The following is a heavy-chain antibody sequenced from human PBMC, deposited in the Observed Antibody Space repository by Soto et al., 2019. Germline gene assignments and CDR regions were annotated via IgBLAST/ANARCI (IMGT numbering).Heavy chain of an antibody. CDR3: ASSPGGYCSGGSCNYFDY. CDR1: GYTFTSYY. V-gene: IGHV1-46*01. CDR2: INPSGGST. J-gene: IGHJ4*02. D-gene: IGHD2-15*01. Sequence: ASVKVSCKASGYTFTSYYMHWARQAPGQGLEWMGIINPSGGSTSYAQKFQGRVTMTRDTSTSTVYMELSSLRSEDTAVYYCASSPGGYCSGGSCNYFDYWGQGTPVTVSS.